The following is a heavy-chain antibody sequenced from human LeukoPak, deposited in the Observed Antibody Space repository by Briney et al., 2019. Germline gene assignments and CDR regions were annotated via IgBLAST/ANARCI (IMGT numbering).Heavy chain of an antibody. CDR1: GYTFTAYY. CDR2: ISGYDGNT. V-gene: IGHV1-18*04. CDR3: ARTVTTSSYYFDY. D-gene: IGHD4-17*01. Sequence: GASVKVSCKASGYTFTAYYMHWVRQAPGQGLEWMGWISGYDGNTNYAQKLRGRVTMATDTSTSTAYMDLRGLRSDDTALYYCARTVTTSSYYFDYWGQGTLVTVSS. J-gene: IGHJ4*02.